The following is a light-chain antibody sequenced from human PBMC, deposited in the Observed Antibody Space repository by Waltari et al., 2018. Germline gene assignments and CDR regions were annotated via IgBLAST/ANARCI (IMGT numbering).Light chain of an antibody. CDR3: AAWDDTLNGRWE. J-gene: IGLJ3*02. V-gene: IGLV1-44*01. Sequence: QSVLTQPPSASATPGQRVTISCSGSSSNIGSNIVNWYQQVPGTTPKLLIYRNDQRPSGVPERFSGSKSGTSASLAISGLRSEDEADYYCAAWDDTLNGRWEFGGGTKLTVL. CDR2: RND. CDR1: SSNIGSNI.